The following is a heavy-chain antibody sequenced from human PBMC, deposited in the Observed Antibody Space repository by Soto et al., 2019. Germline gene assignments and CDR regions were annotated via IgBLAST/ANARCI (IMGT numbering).Heavy chain of an antibody. CDR1: GYTFTSYG. D-gene: IGHD3-3*01. Sequence: ASVKVSCKASGYTFTSYGISWVRQAPGQGLEWMGWISAYNGNTNYAQKLQGRVTMTTDTSTSTAYMELRSLRSDDTAAYYCAREYDFWSGVTAFDIWGQGTMVTVSS. V-gene: IGHV1-18*01. J-gene: IGHJ3*02. CDR2: ISAYNGNT. CDR3: AREYDFWSGVTAFDI.